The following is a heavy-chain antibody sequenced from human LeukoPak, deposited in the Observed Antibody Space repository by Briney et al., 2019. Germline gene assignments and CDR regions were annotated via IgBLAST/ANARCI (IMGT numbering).Heavy chain of an antibody. CDR3: ARVNRLADYYFDY. V-gene: IGHV1-69*06. CDR2: IIPIFGTA. D-gene: IGHD3-9*01. Sequence: GASVKVSCKASGGTFSSYAISWVRQAPGQGLEWMGGIIPIFGTANYAQKFQGRVTITADKSTSTAYMELSSLRSEDTAVYYCARVNRLADYYFDYWGQGTLVTVSS. CDR1: GGTFSSYA. J-gene: IGHJ4*02.